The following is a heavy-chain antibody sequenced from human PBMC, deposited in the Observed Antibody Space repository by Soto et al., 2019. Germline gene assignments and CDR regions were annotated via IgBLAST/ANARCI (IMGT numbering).Heavy chain of an antibody. Sequence: GESLKISCKGSGYSFTSYWISWVRQVPGKGLEWMGIIYPGDSDTRYSPSFQGQVTISADKSISTAYLQWSSLKASDTAMYYCARQYYGDYAAFGYWGQGTLVTVSS. CDR2: IYPGDSDT. V-gene: IGHV5-51*01. CDR3: ARQYYGDYAAFGY. CDR1: GYSFTSYW. D-gene: IGHD4-17*01. J-gene: IGHJ4*02.